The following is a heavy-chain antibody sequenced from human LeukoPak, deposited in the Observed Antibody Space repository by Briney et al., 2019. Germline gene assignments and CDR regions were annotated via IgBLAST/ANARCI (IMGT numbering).Heavy chain of an antibody. Sequence: GGSLRLSCAASGFTFSSYSMNWVRQAPGKGLEWVSSISSSSSYIYYADSVKGRFTISRDNAKNSLYLQMNSLRAEDTAVYYCARGVVIIHYCFDYWGQGTLVTVSS. D-gene: IGHD3-3*01. CDR1: GFTFSSYS. J-gene: IGHJ4*02. CDR2: ISSSSSYI. V-gene: IGHV3-21*01. CDR3: ARGVVIIHYCFDY.